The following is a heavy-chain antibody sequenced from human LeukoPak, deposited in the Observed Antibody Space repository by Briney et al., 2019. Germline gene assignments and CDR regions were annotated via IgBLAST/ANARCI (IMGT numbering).Heavy chain of an antibody. CDR2: ISGSGGST. J-gene: IGHJ4*02. Sequence: PGGSLRLSCAASGFTFSSYGMSWVRQAPGKGLEWVSAISGSGGSTYYADSVKGRFTISRDNSKNTLYLQMNSLSAEDTAVYYCAKDADCGGDCFPDYWGQGTLVTVSS. CDR1: GFTFSSYG. CDR3: AKDADCGGDCFPDY. D-gene: IGHD2-21*02. V-gene: IGHV3-23*01.